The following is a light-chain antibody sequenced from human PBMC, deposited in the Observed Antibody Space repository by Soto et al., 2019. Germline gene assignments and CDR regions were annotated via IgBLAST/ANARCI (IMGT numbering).Light chain of an antibody. Sequence: EIVLTQSPGILSLSPGERATLSCRASQSVSSSYLAWYQQKPGQAPRLLIYGASSRATGIPDRFSGSGSGTDFTLTISRLEPEDFAVYYCQQYGSSPLITFGQGTRLEI. CDR3: QQYGSSPLIT. CDR1: QSVSSSY. V-gene: IGKV3-20*01. CDR2: GAS. J-gene: IGKJ5*01.